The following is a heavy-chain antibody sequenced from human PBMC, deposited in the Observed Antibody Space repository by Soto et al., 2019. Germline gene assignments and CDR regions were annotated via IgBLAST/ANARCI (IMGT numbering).Heavy chain of an antibody. CDR2: IYPGDSDT. CDR3: VKSYSRYYYGMDV. D-gene: IGHD2-21*01. J-gene: IGHJ6*02. CDR1: GYSFTSYW. Sequence: PGESLKISCKGSGYSFTSYWIGWVRQMPGKGLEWMGIIYPGDSDTRYSPSFQGQVTISADKSISTAYLQWSSLKASDTAMYYCVKSYSRYYYGMDVWGQGTTVTVSS. V-gene: IGHV5-51*01.